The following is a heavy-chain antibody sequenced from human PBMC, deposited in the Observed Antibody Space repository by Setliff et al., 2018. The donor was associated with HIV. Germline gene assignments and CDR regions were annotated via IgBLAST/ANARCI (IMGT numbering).Heavy chain of an antibody. CDR2: ISWNSGSI. CDR1: GFTFDDYA. Sequence: GGSLRLSCAASGFTFDDYAMHWVRQAPGKGLEWVSGISWNSGSIGYADSVKGRFTISRDNAKNSLYLQMNSLRAEDTALYYCAKDIGGGAGYYSYWGRGTRVTVSS. CDR3: AKDIGGGAGYYSY. D-gene: IGHD3-9*01. V-gene: IGHV3-9*01. J-gene: IGHJ4*02.